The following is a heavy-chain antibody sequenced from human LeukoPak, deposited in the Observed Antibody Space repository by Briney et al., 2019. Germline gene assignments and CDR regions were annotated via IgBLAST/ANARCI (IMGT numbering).Heavy chain of an antibody. Sequence: ASVKVSCKASGYTFTSYGISWVRQAPGQGLEWMGWINPNSGGTNYAQKFQGRVTMTRDTSISTAYMELSRLRSDDTAVYYCATKQSRDGYNHWGQGTLVTVSS. CDR1: GYTFTSYG. V-gene: IGHV1-2*02. J-gene: IGHJ4*02. CDR3: ATKQSRDGYNH. D-gene: IGHD5-24*01. CDR2: INPNSGGT.